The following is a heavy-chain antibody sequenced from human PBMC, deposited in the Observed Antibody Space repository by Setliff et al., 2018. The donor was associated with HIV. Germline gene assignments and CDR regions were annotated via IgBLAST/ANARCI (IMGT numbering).Heavy chain of an antibody. CDR1: GFTSSTYW. CDR2: INEDGSQK. D-gene: IGHD3-3*01. V-gene: IGHV3-7*05. Sequence: GGSLRLSCAASGFTSSTYWMSWVRQAPGKGLEWVANINEDGSQKYYVDSVKGRFTISRDNSKNTLYLQMNGLRAEDTAVYYCARDQIRSRYYYYYTDVWGKGTPVTVSS. CDR3: ARDQIRSRYYYYYTDV. J-gene: IGHJ6*03.